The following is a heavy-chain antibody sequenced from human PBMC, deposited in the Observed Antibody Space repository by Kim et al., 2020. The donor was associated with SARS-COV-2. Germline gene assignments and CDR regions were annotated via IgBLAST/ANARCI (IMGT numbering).Heavy chain of an antibody. CDR2: INHSGST. J-gene: IGHJ2*01. CDR3: ARGRDYYYGSGSYYRNWYFDL. V-gene: IGHV4-34*01. CDR1: GGSFSGYY. Sequence: SETLSLTCAVYGGSFSGYYWSWIRQPPGKGLEWIGEINHSGSTNYNPSLKSRVTISVDTSKNQFSLKLSSVTAADTAVYYCARGRDYYYGSGSYYRNWYFDLWGRGTLVTVSS. D-gene: IGHD3-10*01.